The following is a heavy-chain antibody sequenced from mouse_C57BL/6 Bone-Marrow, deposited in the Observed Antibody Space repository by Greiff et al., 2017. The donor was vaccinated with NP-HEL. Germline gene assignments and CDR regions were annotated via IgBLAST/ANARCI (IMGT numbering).Heavy chain of an antibody. Sequence: EADGGLVQPKGSLKLSCAAPGFSFNTYAMNWVRQAPGKGLEWAARIRSKSNNYATYYADSGKDRFTITRDDSESMLYLQMNNLETEVTAMYYCHTVSYYGNYYAMDYWGQGTSVTVSS. CDR3: HTVSYYGNYYAMDY. CDR1: GFSFNTYA. J-gene: IGHJ4*01. V-gene: IGHV10-1*01. CDR2: IRSKSNNYAT. D-gene: IGHD2-10*01.